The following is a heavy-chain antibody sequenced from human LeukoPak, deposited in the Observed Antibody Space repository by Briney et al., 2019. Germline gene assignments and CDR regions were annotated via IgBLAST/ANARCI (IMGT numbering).Heavy chain of an antibody. CDR3: ARLPYGSGYWLHREGRDV. CDR1: GGSFNGYY. J-gene: IGHJ6*04. D-gene: IGHD3-10*01. Sequence: PSETLSLTCAVYGGSFNGYYWSWIRQPPGKGLEWIGEINHSGSTNYSPSLKSRVTLSVDTSKNQFSLKLSSVTAADTAVYYCARLPYGSGYWLHREGRDVWGKGTTVTISS. CDR2: INHSGST. V-gene: IGHV4-34*01.